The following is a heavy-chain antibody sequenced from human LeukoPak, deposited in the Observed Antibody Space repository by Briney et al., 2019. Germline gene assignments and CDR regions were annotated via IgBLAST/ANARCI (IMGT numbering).Heavy chain of an antibody. CDR3: ARLGVDIVVVPAAIEDY. CDR1: GGSISSSNW. Sequence: PSETLSLTCAVSGGSISSSNWWSWVRQPPGKGLEWIGSIYYSGSTYYNPSLKSRVTISVDTSKNQFSLKLSSVTAADTAVYYCARLGVDIVVVPAAIEDYWGQGTLVTVSS. D-gene: IGHD2-2*01. J-gene: IGHJ4*02. CDR2: IYYSGST. V-gene: IGHV4-39*01.